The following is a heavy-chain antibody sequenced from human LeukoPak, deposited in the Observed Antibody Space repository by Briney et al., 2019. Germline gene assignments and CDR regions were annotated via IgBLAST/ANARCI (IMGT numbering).Heavy chain of an antibody. CDR3: ARLESGVLGDPYYYDSTGYYYRGYFDS. Sequence: SEALSLTCTVSGGSISSYYWSWIRQSPGKGLEWIGYIYDSGSSKYNPSLKSRVTMSPDMSKNQFSLKLSSVTAADTAVYYCARLESGVLGDPYYYDSTGYYYRGYFDSWGQGTLVTVSS. D-gene: IGHD3-22*01. CDR2: IYDSGSS. V-gene: IGHV4-59*08. CDR1: GGSISSYY. J-gene: IGHJ4*02.